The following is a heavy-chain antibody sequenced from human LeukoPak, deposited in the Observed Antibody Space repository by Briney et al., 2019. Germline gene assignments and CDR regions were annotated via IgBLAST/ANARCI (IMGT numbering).Heavy chain of an antibody. CDR1: GFTFSSYG. J-gene: IGHJ4*02. D-gene: IGHD3-22*01. CDR2: IRYDGSNK. V-gene: IGHV3-30*02. CDR3: AKENYYDSSGSFPHY. Sequence: PGGSLRLSCAASGFTFSSYGMHWVRQAPGKGLEWVAFIRYDGSNKYYADSVKGRFTISRDNSKNTLYLQMNSLRAEDTAVYYCAKENYYDSSGSFPHYWGQGTLVTVSS.